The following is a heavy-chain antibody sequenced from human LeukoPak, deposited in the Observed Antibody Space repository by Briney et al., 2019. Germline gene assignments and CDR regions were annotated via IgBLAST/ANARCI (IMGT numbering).Heavy chain of an antibody. CDR2: INHSGIT. V-gene: IGHV4-34*01. D-gene: IGHD3-22*01. CDR1: GGSFTGYY. CDR3: AGIDSSGYYRVSVGY. Sequence: SETLSLTCAVYGGSFTGYYWSWIRQPPGKGLEWIGEINHSGITNYNPSLKSRVTISVDTSKNQFSLKLSSVTAADTAVYYCAGIDSSGYYRVSVGYWGQGTLVTVSS. J-gene: IGHJ4*02.